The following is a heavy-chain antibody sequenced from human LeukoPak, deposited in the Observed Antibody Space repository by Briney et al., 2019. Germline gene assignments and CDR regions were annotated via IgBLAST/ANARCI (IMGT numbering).Heavy chain of an antibody. J-gene: IGHJ4*02. CDR3: ARDLIDPYENVWGRNFDY. CDR1: GYTFTRYY. Sequence: ASVKVSCKASGYTFTRYYMHWVRQAPGQGLEWMGIINPSGGSAMYAQKFQGRVTMTRDTSTTTVYLEVSSLRSEDTAVYYCARDLIDPYENVWGRNFDYWGQGTLVTVSS. D-gene: IGHD3-16*01. CDR2: INPSGGSA. V-gene: IGHV1-46*01.